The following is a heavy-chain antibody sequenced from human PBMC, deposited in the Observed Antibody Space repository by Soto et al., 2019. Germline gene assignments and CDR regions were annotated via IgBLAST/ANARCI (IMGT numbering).Heavy chain of an antibody. D-gene: IGHD6-19*01. J-gene: IGHJ3*02. Sequence: EVQLLESGGGLEQPGGSLTLSCATSGFSFWTYAMSWVRRAPGKGLEWVSSISGSGTNTYFAESVKGRFTISRDNSNNTVFLQKTHLSAEDTGTYQCVKANGRWLEHNVVDIWGQGAKVTVSS. V-gene: IGHV3-23*01. CDR1: GFSFWTYA. CDR3: VKANGRWLEHNVVDI. CDR2: ISGSGTNT.